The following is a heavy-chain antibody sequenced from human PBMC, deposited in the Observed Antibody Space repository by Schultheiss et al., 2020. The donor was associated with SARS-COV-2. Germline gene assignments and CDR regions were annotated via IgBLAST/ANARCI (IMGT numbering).Heavy chain of an antibody. J-gene: IGHJ3*02. D-gene: IGHD3-22*01. CDR1: GGTFSSYA. V-gene: IGHV1-18*01. CDR3: ARGPHYYDSSGYYGDDAFDI. CDR2: ISAYNGNT. Sequence: ASVKVSCKASGGTFSSYAISWVRQAPGQGLEWMGWISAYNGNTNYAQKLQGRVTMTTDTSTSTAYMELRSLRSDDTAVYYCARGPHYYDSSGYYGDDAFDIWGQGTMVTVSS.